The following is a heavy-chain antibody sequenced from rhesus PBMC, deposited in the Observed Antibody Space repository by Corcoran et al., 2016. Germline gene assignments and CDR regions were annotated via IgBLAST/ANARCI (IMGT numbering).Heavy chain of an antibody. CDR3: ARGHHYYSGSYSFDF. D-gene: IGHD3-16*01. V-gene: IGHV4-76*01. CDR1: GGSISSGYD. Sequence: QVQLQESGPGVVKPSETLSLTCAVSGGSISSGYDWSWIRQPPGKGLAWIGYIYGSSGSTNYNPSLKNRVTISKDASKNQFSLKLSSVTAADTAVYYCARGHHYYSGSYSFDFWGQGLRVTVSS. CDR2: IYGSSGST. J-gene: IGHJ3*01.